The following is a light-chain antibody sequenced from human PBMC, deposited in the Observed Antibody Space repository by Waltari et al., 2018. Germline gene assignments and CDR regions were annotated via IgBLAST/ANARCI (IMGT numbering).Light chain of an antibody. CDR2: GAS. CDR1: QSVSRA. CDR3: QHYVRLPAT. Sequence: EIVLTQSPGTLSLSPGERATLSCRASQSVSRALAWYQQKPGQAHRLLISGASNRATGIPDRFSGSGSGTDVSLTISSLGPEDFAVYYCQHYVRLPATFGQGTKVEIK. J-gene: IGKJ1*01. V-gene: IGKV3-20*01.